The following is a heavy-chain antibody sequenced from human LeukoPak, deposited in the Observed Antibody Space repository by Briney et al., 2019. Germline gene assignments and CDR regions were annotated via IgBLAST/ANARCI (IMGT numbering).Heavy chain of an antibody. V-gene: IGHV3-7*01. CDR3: AGDRDVYHTGVDY. CDR1: GFTFSRYW. CDR2: IKEDGSEK. Sequence: GGSLRLSCAASGFTFSRYWMTWLRQAPGKGLEWVANIKEDGSEKYYVDSVKGRFTISRDNSKNSLYLQMSRLRAEDSAIYYCAGDRDVYHTGVDYWGQGTLVTVSS. D-gene: IGHD5-24*01. J-gene: IGHJ4*02.